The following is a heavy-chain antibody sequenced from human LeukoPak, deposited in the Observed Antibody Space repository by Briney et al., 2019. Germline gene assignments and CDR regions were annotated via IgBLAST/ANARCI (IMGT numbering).Heavy chain of an antibody. J-gene: IGHJ1*01. V-gene: IGHV3-30*02. CDR2: IHSDGNNK. D-gene: IGHD6-6*01. CDR1: GFTLGSHG. Sequence: PGGSLRLSCAASGFTLGSHGMHWVRQAPGKGLEWVAFIHSDGNNKYYADAVKGRFTISRDRSENTLYLQMNSLRPEDTAVYYCARSLSAREYFDHWGQGTLVTVSS. CDR3: ARSLSAREYFDH.